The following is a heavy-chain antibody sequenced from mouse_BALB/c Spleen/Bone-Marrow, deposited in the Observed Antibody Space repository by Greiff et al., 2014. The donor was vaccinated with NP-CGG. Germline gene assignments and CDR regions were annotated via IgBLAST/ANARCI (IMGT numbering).Heavy chain of an antibody. CDR1: GYTFTSNT. CDR3: AREATYYAYFDY. J-gene: IGHJ2*01. V-gene: IGHV1-4*02. D-gene: IGHD1-1*01. CDR2: INPTRGYT. Sequence: VQLQQSAGELARPGASVKMSCKASGYTFTSNTIQWVKQRPGKGLEWIGYINPTRGYTDYNQKFKDKTTLTADKSSSTAYMQLSSLTSEDSAVYYCAREATYYAYFDYCGQGTILTVSS.